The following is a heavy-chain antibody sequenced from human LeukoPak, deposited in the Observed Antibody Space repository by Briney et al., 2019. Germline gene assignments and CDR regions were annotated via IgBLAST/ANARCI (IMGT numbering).Heavy chain of an antibody. Sequence: SETLSLTCTVSGGSISSYYWSWIRQPPGKGLEWIGYIYYSGSTNYNPSLKSRVTISVDTSKNLSSLKLSSVTAADTAVYYCARRGAYWYFDLWGRGTLVTVSS. CDR2: IYYSGST. V-gene: IGHV4-59*01. CDR1: GGSISSYY. D-gene: IGHD3-16*01. J-gene: IGHJ2*01. CDR3: ARRGAYWYFDL.